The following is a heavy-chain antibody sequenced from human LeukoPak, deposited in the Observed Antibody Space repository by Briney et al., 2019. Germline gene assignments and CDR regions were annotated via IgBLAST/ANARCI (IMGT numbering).Heavy chain of an antibody. J-gene: IGHJ5*02. D-gene: IGHD4-17*01. CDR1: GDSISSYY. V-gene: IGHV4-59*08. CDR2: IYYSGTT. Sequence: PSETLSLTCAVSGDSISSYYWSWIRQPPGKGLEWIGYIYYSGTTNYNPSLESRVTISVDTSKKQFSLKLNSVTAADTAVYYCARQGLRWYHFDPWGQGTLVTVSS. CDR3: ARQGLRWYHFDP.